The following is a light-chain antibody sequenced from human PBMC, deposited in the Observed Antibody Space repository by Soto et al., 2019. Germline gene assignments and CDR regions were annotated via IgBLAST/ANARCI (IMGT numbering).Light chain of an antibody. J-gene: IGLJ7*01. CDR1: SSDVGCYTY. CDR2: DVS. CDR3: TSYTSSSTPYV. V-gene: IGLV2-14*01. Sequence: QSALTQPASVSGSPGLSITISCAGTSSDVGCYTYVSWYQQHPGKAPKLMIYDVSNRPSGVSNRFSGSKSGNTASLTISGLQAEDEADYYCTSYTSSSTPYVFGGGTQLTVL.